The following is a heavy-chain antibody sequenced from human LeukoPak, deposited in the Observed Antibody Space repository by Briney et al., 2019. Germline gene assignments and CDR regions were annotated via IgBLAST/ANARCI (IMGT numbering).Heavy chain of an antibody. CDR2: VNQDGSGK. CDR1: GFTFSSAW. J-gene: IGHJ6*03. Sequence: GGSLRLSCAASGFTFSSAWMSWVRQAPGKGLEWVANVNQDGSGKYYVDSVKGRFTISKDNAKNSLYLQMNSLRAEDTALYYCAKSGIIQGYYFYYMDVWGKGTTVTISS. V-gene: IGHV3-7*03. D-gene: IGHD5-18*01. CDR3: AKSGIIQGYYFYYMDV.